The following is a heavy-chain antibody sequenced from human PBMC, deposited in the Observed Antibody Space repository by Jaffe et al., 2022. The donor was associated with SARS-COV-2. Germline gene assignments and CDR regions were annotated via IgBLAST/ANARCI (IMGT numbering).Heavy chain of an antibody. CDR2: INAGNGNT. D-gene: IGHD1-1*01. V-gene: IGHV1-3*01. CDR1: GYTFTSYA. Sequence: QVQLVQSGAEVKKPGASVKVSCKASGYTFTSYAMHWVRQAPGQRLEWMGWINAGNGNTKYSQKFQGRVTITRDTSASTAYMELSSLRSEDTAVYYCARNVNDPPYYDAFDIWGQGTMVTVSS. CDR3: ARNVNDPPYYDAFDI. J-gene: IGHJ3*02.